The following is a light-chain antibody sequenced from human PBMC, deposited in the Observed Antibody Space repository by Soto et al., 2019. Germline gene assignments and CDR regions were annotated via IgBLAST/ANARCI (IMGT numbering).Light chain of an antibody. V-gene: IGLV2-11*01. Sequence: QSVLTQPRSVSGSPGQSVTISCTGTSSDVGGYNYVSWYQQHPGKAPKLIMYDVSKRPSGVPDRFSGSKSGKTASLTISGLQAEDEAEYYCCSYAGSYNYVFGTGTKVTVL. CDR2: DVS. CDR3: CSYAGSYNYV. CDR1: SSDVGGYNY. J-gene: IGLJ1*01.